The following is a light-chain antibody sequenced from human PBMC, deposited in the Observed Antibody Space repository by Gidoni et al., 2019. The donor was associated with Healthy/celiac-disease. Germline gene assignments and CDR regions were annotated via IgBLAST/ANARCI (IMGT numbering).Light chain of an antibody. CDR1: QSVSSSY. CDR2: GAS. Sequence: VSKQSPGTLSLSPGESATLSCRASQSVSSSYLALYQHKPGQAPMLLNYGASTRATGIPDRFSGSGAGTDFTLTSSRLEPEDLAVYYCQQYGSSPITFGQXTRLEIK. J-gene: IGKJ5*01. V-gene: IGKV3-20*01. CDR3: QQYGSSPIT.